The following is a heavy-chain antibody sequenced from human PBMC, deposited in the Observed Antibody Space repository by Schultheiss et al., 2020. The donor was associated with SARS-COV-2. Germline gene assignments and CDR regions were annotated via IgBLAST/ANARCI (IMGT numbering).Heavy chain of an antibody. CDR1: GGSFSGYY. D-gene: IGHD7-27*01. V-gene: IGHV4-34*01. CDR2: INHSGST. Sequence: SETLSLTCAVYGGSFSGYYWSWIRQPPGKGLEWMGEINHSGSTNYNPSLKSRVTISVDTSKNQFSLKLSSVTAADTAVYYCARHSSTWGYMDVWGKGTTVTVSS. CDR3: ARHSSTWGYMDV. J-gene: IGHJ6*03.